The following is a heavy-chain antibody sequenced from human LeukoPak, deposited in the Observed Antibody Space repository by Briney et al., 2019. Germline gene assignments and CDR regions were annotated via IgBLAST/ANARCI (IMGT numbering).Heavy chain of an antibody. Sequence: ASVKVSCKASGYTFTTSGISWVRQAPGQGLERMGWISAYNGNTNYAQKLQGRVTMTTDTSTTTAYMELRSLRSDDTAVYYCARGTWSDAFDIWGQGTMLTVSS. CDR3: ARGTWSDAFDI. V-gene: IGHV1-18*01. J-gene: IGHJ3*02. CDR2: ISAYNGNT. CDR1: GYTFTTSG. D-gene: IGHD6-13*01.